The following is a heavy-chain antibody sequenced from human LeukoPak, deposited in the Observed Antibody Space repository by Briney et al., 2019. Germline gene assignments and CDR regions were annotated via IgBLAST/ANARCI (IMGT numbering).Heavy chain of an antibody. Sequence: PSQTLSLTCAVSGGSISSGGYSWSWIRQPPGKGLEWIGYIYYSGSTYYNPSLKSRVTISVDTSKNQFSLKLSSVTAADTAVYYCARVDYSIKSPLYYYYYYMDVWGKGTTVTVSS. CDR3: ARVDYSIKSPLYYYYYYMDV. V-gene: IGHV4-30-4*07. D-gene: IGHD4-11*01. J-gene: IGHJ6*03. CDR2: IYYSGST. CDR1: GGSISSGGYS.